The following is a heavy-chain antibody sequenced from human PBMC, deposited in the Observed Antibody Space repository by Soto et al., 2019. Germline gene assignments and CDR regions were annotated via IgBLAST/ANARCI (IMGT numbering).Heavy chain of an antibody. CDR2: IDPSDSYT. Sequence: GESLKISCKGSGYSFTSYWISWVRQMPGKGLEWMGRIDPSDSYTNYSPSFQGHVTISADKSISTAYLQWSSLKASDTAMYYCARWDSSGWYYYYYGMDVWGQGTTVTVSS. CDR1: GYSFTSYW. J-gene: IGHJ6*02. CDR3: ARWDSSGWYYYYYGMDV. D-gene: IGHD6-19*01. V-gene: IGHV5-10-1*01.